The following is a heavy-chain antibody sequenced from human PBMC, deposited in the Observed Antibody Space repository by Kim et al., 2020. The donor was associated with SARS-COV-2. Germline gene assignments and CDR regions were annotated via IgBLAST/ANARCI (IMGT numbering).Heavy chain of an antibody. CDR3: ARGGFSWYSVVDY. V-gene: IGHV4-59*13. Sequence: SETLSLTCTVSGGSISSYYWSWIRQPPGKGLEWIGYIYSSGSTNYNPSLKSRVTISVDTSKNQFSLRLHSVTAADTAVYYCARGGFSWYSVVDYWGQGTLVTVSS. CDR1: GGSISSYY. CDR2: IYSSGST. D-gene: IGHD6-13*01. J-gene: IGHJ4*02.